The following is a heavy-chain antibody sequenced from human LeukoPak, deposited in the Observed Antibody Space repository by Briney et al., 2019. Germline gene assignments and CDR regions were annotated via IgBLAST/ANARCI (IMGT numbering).Heavy chain of an antibody. CDR2: ISYGGSIS. D-gene: IGHD2-2*01. CDR3: ARPHCDRSSCYGHDAFDI. V-gene: IGHV3-30-3*01. J-gene: IGHJ3*02. CDR1: GFTFSGYA. Sequence: GGSLRLSCAASGFTFSGYAMHWVRQAPGKGLEWVAVISYGGSISNYADSVKGRLTISRDNGKNTLYLHMNTLRTEDMAGYYCARPHCDRSSCYGHDAFDIWRQATVVTDSS.